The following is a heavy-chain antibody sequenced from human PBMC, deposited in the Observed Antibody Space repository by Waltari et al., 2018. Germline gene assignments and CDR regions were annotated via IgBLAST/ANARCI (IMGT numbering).Heavy chain of an antibody. Sequence: QVQLQESGPGLVKPLQTLSLTCTVSGGSISSGSYYWRWIRPPAGKGLEWIGYIYTSGSTNYNPSLKSRVTISVDTSKNQFSLKLSSVTAADTAVYYCAMGGSSGWPYYYYGMDVWGQGTTVTVSS. CDR1: GGSISSGSYY. CDR2: IYTSGST. V-gene: IGHV4-61*09. D-gene: IGHD6-19*01. J-gene: IGHJ6*02. CDR3: AMGGSSGWPYYYYGMDV.